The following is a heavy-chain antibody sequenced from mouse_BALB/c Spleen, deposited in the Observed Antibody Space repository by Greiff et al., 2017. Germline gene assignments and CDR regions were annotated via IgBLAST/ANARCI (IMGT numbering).Heavy chain of an antibody. Sequence: DVQLQESGPGLVKPSQSLSLTCTVTGYSITSDYAWNWIRQFPGNKLEWMGYISYSGSTSYNPSLKSRISITRDTSKNQFFLQLNSVTTEDTATYYCARWGSYYGSSPDYWGQGTTLTVSS. CDR3: ARWGSYYGSSPDY. D-gene: IGHD1-1*01. J-gene: IGHJ2*01. CDR2: ISYSGST. V-gene: IGHV3-2*02. CDR1: GYSITSDYA.